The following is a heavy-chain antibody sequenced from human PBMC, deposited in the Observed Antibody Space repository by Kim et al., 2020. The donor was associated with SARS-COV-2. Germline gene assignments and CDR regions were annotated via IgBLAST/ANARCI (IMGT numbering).Heavy chain of an antibody. CDR3: ARIRAAAGFYGMDV. CDR1: GGSVSSATYY. D-gene: IGHD6-13*01. Sequence: SETLSLTCPVSGGSVSSATYYWSWIRQPPGKGLEWIGYSYYSGSTNYNPSLKSRVTISVDTSKNQFSLKLSSVTAAETAVYYCARIRAAAGFYGMDVWGQGTTVTVSS. CDR2: SYYSGST. V-gene: IGHV4-61*01. J-gene: IGHJ6*02.